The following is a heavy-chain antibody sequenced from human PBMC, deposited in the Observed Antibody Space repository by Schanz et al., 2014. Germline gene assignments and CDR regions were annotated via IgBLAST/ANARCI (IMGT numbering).Heavy chain of an antibody. D-gene: IGHD3-3*01. CDR1: GYIFINSG. V-gene: IGHV1-18*01. J-gene: IGHJ4*02. CDR2: INTGSGDT. Sequence: QIQLVQSGPEVKKPGATVKVSCKASGYIFINSGISWVRQAPGQGLEWMGWINTGSGDTKYSQNFQGRVTITRDTSASTAYMELSSLRSEDTAVYYCARDRRFFDRDDLYYFDSWGQGTLXTVSS. CDR3: ARDRRFFDRDDLYYFDS.